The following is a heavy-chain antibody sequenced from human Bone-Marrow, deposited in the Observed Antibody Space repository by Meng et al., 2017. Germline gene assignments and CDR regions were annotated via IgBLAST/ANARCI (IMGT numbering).Heavy chain of an antibody. CDR3: ARRAYVGYSGYDY. CDR2: ISYDGSNK. V-gene: IGHV3-30*04. Sequence: QVQLVESGGGGVQPGRSLRLSCAASGFTFSSYAMHWVRQAPGKGLEWVAVISYDGSNKYYADSVKGRFTISRDNSKNTLYLQMNSLRAEDTAVYYCARRAYVGYSGYDYWGQGTLVTVSS. J-gene: IGHJ4*02. CDR1: GFTFSSYA. D-gene: IGHD5-12*01.